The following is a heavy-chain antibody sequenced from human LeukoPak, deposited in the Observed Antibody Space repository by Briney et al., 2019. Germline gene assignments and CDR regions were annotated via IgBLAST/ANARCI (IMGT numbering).Heavy chain of an antibody. CDR2: INPKTGET. CDR1: GYTFTDYY. CDR3: ARDERYCTSHNHHPDLGF. Sequence: ASVKVSCKASGYTFTDYYMFWVRQAPGQGLEWMGWINPKTGETKYGQKFQGRVTLTRDTSIRTTYMELRSLRLDDTAVYYCARDERYCTSHNHHPDLGFWGQGTLVTVSS. V-gene: IGHV1-2*02. D-gene: IGHD2-8*01. J-gene: IGHJ4*02.